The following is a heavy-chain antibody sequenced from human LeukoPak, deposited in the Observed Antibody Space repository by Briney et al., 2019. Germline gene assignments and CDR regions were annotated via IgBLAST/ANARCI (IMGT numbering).Heavy chain of an antibody. CDR3: AKDEIAVAGTFDP. Sequence: PGGSLRLSCAASGFTFSSYAMHWVRQAPGKGLEWVAVISYDGSNKYYADSVKGRFTISRDNSKNTLYLQMNSLRAEDTAVYYCAKDEIAVAGTFDPWGQGTLVTVSS. D-gene: IGHD6-19*01. J-gene: IGHJ5*02. CDR2: ISYDGSNK. V-gene: IGHV3-30-3*01. CDR1: GFTFSSYA.